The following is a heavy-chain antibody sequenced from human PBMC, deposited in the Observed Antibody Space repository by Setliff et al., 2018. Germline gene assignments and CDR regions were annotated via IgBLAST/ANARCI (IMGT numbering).Heavy chain of an antibody. Sequence: GGSLRLSCAASGFTFSSYEMNWVRQAPGKGLEWVPYISSSGSTIYYADSVKGRFTISRDNAKNTLYLQMNSLRAEDTAVYYCARDGHNVYYFDYWGLGTLVTVSS. CDR3: ARDGHNVYYFDY. CDR2: ISSSGSTI. V-gene: IGHV3-48*03. CDR1: GFTFSSYE. J-gene: IGHJ4*02. D-gene: IGHD1-1*01.